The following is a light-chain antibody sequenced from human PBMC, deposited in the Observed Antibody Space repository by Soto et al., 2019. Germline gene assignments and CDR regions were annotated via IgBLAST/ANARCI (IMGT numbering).Light chain of an antibody. CDR3: QQYNSYTT. CDR2: AAS. CDR1: QGISSY. Sequence: AILMTQSAASLSVSTGDRVTINCRASQGISSYLAWYQQKPGKAPKLLIYAASTLQSGVPSRFSGSASGTDSTLTISSLKPDDFATYYCQQYNSYTTFGQGTRLEI. V-gene: IGKV1-8*01. J-gene: IGKJ5*01.